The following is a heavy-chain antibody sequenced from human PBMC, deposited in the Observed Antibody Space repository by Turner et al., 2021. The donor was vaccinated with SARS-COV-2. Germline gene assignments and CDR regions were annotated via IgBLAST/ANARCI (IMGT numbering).Heavy chain of an antibody. CDR3: ARSPTATGYYYVSRGYYTPYYFDY. J-gene: IGHJ4*02. V-gene: IGHV3-21*01. CDR2: ISSSGSYI. CDR1: GFTFSSHS. D-gene: IGHD3-22*01. Sequence: VQLVESGGGLVKPGGSLRLSCAASGFTFSSHSMNWVRQAPGKGLEWVSSISSSGSYIYYADSVKGRFTISRDNAKNSLYLQMNSLRAEDTAVYDCARSPTATGYYYVSRGYYTPYYFDYWGQGTLVTVSS.